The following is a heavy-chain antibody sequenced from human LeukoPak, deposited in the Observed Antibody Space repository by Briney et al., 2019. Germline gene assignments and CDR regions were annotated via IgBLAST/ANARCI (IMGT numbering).Heavy chain of an antibody. Sequence: GGSLRLSCAASGFTFSSYVMSWVRQAPGKGLEWVSGISGSGGSTDYADSMKGRFTISRDNSKNTLYLQMNSLRVEDTAVYYCAKVMSGGRYYYFDYWGQGTLVTVSS. CDR2: ISGSGGST. CDR1: GFTFSSYV. D-gene: IGHD3-10*01. CDR3: AKVMSGGRYYYFDY. V-gene: IGHV3-23*01. J-gene: IGHJ4*02.